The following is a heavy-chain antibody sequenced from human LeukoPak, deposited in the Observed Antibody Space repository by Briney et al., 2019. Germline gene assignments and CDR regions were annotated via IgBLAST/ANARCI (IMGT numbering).Heavy chain of an antibody. D-gene: IGHD3-3*01. Sequence: SETLSLTCAVYGVSFSGYYWSWIRQPPGKGLEWIGSIYYSGSTYYNPSLKSRVTISVDTSKNQFSLKLSSVTAADTAVYYCARVFARSYYYYYYYMDVWGKGTTVTVSS. CDR2: IYYSGST. J-gene: IGHJ6*03. CDR3: ARVFARSYYYYYYYMDV. V-gene: IGHV4-34*01. CDR1: GVSFSGYY.